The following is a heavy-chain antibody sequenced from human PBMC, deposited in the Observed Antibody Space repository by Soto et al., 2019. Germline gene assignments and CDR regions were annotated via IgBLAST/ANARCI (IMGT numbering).Heavy chain of an antibody. CDR1: GGSFSGYY. V-gene: IGHV4-34*01. J-gene: IGHJ5*02. D-gene: IGHD1-1*01. CDR2: INHSGST. CDR3: ARGSWNVRFDP. Sequence: PSETLSLTCAVYGGSFSGYYWSWIRQPPGKGLEWIGEINHSGSTNYHPSLESRVTISVDTSKNQFSLKLRSVTAADTAVYYCARGSWNVRFDPWGQGTLVTVSS.